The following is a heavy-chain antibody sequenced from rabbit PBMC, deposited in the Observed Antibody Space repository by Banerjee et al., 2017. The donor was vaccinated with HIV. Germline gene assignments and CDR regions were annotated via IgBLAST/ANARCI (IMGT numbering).Heavy chain of an antibody. Sequence: QEQLEESGGDLVKPGASLTLTCTASGFSFSSSYWICWVRQAPGKGLEWIACIYAGSSGITYYANWAKGRFTISKTSSTTVTLQMTSLTAADTATYFCARDYAGYGYATAGYFNLWGQGTLVTDS. D-gene: IGHD6-1*01. V-gene: IGHV1S45*01. CDR3: ARDYAGYGYATAGYFNL. CDR1: GFSFSSSYW. CDR2: IYAGSSGIT. J-gene: IGHJ4*01.